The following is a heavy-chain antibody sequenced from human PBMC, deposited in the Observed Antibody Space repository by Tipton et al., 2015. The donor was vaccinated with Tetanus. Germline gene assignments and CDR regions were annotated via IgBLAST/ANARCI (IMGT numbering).Heavy chain of an antibody. V-gene: IGHV3-48*02. CDR2: ISSSSTI. Sequence: SLRLSCAASGFTFSIDAMNWVRQAPGKGLEWVSHISSSSTIYYADSVKGRFTISRDNAKNSLYLQMNSLRDEDTAVYYCARHLPFDYWGRGTLVTVSS. CDR3: ARHLPFDY. J-gene: IGHJ4*02. CDR1: GFTFSIDA.